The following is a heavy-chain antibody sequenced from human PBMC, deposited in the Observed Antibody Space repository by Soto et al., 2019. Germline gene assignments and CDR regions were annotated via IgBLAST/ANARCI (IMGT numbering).Heavy chain of an antibody. V-gene: IGHV3-11*05. CDR3: ARDRRFGEVPSIGY. J-gene: IGHJ4*02. D-gene: IGHD3-10*01. CDR2: ISSTGLYT. Sequence: QVQLVESGGGLVKPGTSLRLSCAASGFTFSDYYMNWIRQAPGKGLEWVSYISSTGLYTNYADSVKGRFTISRDNAKNTLVLQMNSLRAEDTAIYYCARDRRFGEVPSIGYWGQGTLVTVSS. CDR1: GFTFSDYY.